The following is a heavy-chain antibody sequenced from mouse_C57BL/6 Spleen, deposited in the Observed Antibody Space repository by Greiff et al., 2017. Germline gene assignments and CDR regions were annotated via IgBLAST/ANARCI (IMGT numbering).Heavy chain of an antibody. J-gene: IGHJ4*01. CDR3: TTAYSNFDAMDY. V-gene: IGHV1-64*01. CDR2: IHPNSGST. Sequence: QVQLQQPGAELVKPGASVKLSCKASGYTFTSYWMHWVKQRPGQGLEWIGMIHPNSGSTNYNEKFKSKATLTVDKTSSTAYMELSSLTNEDSAVYSCTTAYSNFDAMDYWGQGTSVTVAS. CDR1: GYTFTSYW. D-gene: IGHD2-5*01.